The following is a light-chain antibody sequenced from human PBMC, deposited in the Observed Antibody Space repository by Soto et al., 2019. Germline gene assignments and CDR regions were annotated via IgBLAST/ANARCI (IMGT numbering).Light chain of an antibody. CDR2: EVN. CDR3: SSYAGAITFYV. J-gene: IGLJ1*01. Sequence: QSVLTQPPSVSGAPGQSITISCTGTSSDVGTYTLVSWYQQHPGKAPKLVIYEVNKRPAGVSKRFSGSKSGDTASLTISGLQAVDEADYYCSSYAGAITFYVFGTGTKVTVL. CDR1: SSDVGTYTL. V-gene: IGLV2-23*02.